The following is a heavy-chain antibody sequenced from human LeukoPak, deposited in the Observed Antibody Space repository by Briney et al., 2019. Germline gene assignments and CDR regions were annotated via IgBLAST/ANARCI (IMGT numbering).Heavy chain of an antibody. V-gene: IGHV3-11*01. CDR3: ARKEYSSSWYAIDY. Sequence: GGSLRLSCAASGFIFSDYYMSWIRHAPGKGLEWLSYVSSSGYTIYYADSVKGRFTISRDNAKNSLYLQMNSLRVEDTAVYYCARKEYSSSWYAIDYWGQGTLVTVSS. J-gene: IGHJ4*02. CDR1: GFIFSDYY. CDR2: VSSSGYTI. D-gene: IGHD6-13*01.